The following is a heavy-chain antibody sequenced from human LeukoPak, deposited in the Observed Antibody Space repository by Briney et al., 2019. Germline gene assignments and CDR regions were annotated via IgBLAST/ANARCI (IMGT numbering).Heavy chain of an antibody. J-gene: IGHJ4*02. D-gene: IGHD1-26*01. CDR1: GYTFTGYY. CDR2: ISAYNGNT. V-gene: IGHV1-18*04. CDR3: ARDPPRPYYGSSPSPTSDY. Sequence: GASVKVSCKASGYTFTGYYMHWVRQAPGQGLEWMGWISAYNGNTNYAQKLQGRVTMTTDTSTSTAYMELRSLRSDDTAVYYCARDPPRPYYGSSPSPTSDYWGQGTLVTVSS.